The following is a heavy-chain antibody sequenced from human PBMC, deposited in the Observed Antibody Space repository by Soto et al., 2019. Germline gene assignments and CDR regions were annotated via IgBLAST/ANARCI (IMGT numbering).Heavy chain of an antibody. CDR2: ISGSGGST. CDR3: AKDSGGTLDFDI. D-gene: IGHD2-15*01. Sequence: QHGGSLRQSCAASEFTDSSCPMSWVRQAPGKGLEWVSAISGSGGSTYYADSVKGRFTISRDNSKNTLYLQMNSLRAEGTAVYYCAKDSGGTLDFDIWGQGTMVTVSS. V-gene: IGHV3-23*01. CDR1: EFTDSSCP. J-gene: IGHJ3*02.